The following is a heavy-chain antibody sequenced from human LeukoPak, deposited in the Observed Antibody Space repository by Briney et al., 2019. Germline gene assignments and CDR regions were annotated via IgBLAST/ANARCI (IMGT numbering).Heavy chain of an antibody. J-gene: IGHJ6*02. D-gene: IGHD2-2*01. CDR2: IIPILDIS. Sequence: SVKVSCKASGGTFTTFAINWVRQAPGQGLEWMGRIIPILDISNYAQRFQGRVTITADKSTTTAYMELSSLRSEDTAVYYCAREGPHIGYCSGTRCYRVKYGLDVWGQGTTVTVSS. CDR1: GGTFTTFA. V-gene: IGHV1-69*04. CDR3: AREGPHIGYCSGTRCYRVKYGLDV.